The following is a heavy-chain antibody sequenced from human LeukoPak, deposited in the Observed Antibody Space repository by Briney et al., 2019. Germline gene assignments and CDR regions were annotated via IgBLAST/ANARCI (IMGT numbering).Heavy chain of an antibody. CDR1: GFTSSRYS. CDR2: ISSSSIYI. Sequence: GGSLRLSCAASGFTSSRYSMNWVRQAPGKGLEWVSSISSSSIYIYYADSVKGRFTISRDNAKNSLYLQMRSLRAEDTAVYYCAREERDGYNYYWYFDLWGRGTPVTVSS. V-gene: IGHV3-21*01. CDR3: AREERDGYNYYWYFDL. J-gene: IGHJ2*01. D-gene: IGHD5-24*01.